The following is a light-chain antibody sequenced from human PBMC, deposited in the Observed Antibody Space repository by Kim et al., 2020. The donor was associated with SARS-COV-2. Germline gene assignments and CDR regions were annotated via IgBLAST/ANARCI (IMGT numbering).Light chain of an antibody. CDR1: RNIRSY. V-gene: IGKV1-39*01. CDR2: GAS. J-gene: IGKJ1*01. CDR3: QQSDNTRT. Sequence: IQMTQSPSSLSASVGDTVTITCRAGRNIRSYLSWFQQKPGKAPKLLIYGASTLQSGVPSRFSGSGSGTDFTLTISSLQSEDFATYYCQQSDNTRTFGQGTKVDIK.